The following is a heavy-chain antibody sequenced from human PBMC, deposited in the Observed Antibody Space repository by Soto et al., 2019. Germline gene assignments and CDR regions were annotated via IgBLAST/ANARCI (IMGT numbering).Heavy chain of an antibody. D-gene: IGHD6-13*01. CDR2: ISSSSSYI. CDR1: GFTFSSYS. J-gene: IGHJ6*02. CDR3: ARALGIEAAVKYYYYGMDV. V-gene: IGHV3-21*01. Sequence: GGSMRLSCAASGFTFSSYSMNWVRQAPGKGLEWVSSISSSSSYIYYADSVKGRFNTYRDNAKTSLYLQMNSLRDEDTAWYFCARALGIEAAVKYYYYGMDVWGHRTTVTVS.